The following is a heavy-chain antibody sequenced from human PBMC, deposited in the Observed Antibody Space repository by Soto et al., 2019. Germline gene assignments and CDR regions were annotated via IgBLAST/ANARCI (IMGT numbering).Heavy chain of an antibody. CDR1: GGSISSYY. CDR3: ARVVPASEVRDVYYYYMDV. D-gene: IGHD3-10*01. V-gene: IGHV4-59*01. J-gene: IGHJ6*03. CDR2: IYYSGST. Sequence: SETLSLTCTASGGSISSYYWSWIRQPPGKGLEWIGYIYYSGSTNYNPSLKSRVTISVDTSKNQFSLKLSSVTAADTAVYYCARVVPASEVRDVYYYYMDVWGKGTTVTVSS.